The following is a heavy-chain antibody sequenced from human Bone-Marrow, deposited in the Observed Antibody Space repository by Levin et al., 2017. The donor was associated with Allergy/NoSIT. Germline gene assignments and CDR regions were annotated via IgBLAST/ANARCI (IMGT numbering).Heavy chain of an antibody. J-gene: IGHJ4*02. Sequence: SVKVSCKTSGGTVNTYSFNWVRQAPGQGLEWMGGIIPIFGTPKYAQKFQGRVTITADESTSTVYMEVSSLRSEDTALYYCARDGGYSGYDGGSYFDYWGQGTLVTVSS. CDR3: ARDGGYSGYDGGSYFDY. D-gene: IGHD5-12*01. CDR2: IIPIFGTP. CDR1: GGTVNTYS. V-gene: IGHV1-69*13.